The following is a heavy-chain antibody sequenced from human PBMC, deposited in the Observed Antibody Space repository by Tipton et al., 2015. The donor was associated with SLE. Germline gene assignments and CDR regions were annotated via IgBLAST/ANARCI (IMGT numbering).Heavy chain of an antibody. D-gene: IGHD3-16*01. CDR2: IHYSGVT. V-gene: IGHV4-59*08. CDR1: GGSIISYY. J-gene: IGHJ6*02. CDR3: ARHAEIPVMRYCMYV. Sequence: TLSLTCTVSGGSIISYYWSWIRQPPGKGLEWIGYIHYSGVTYYYPSLKSRVTMSVDTSKNQFSLKLSSVTAADTAVYYCARHAEIPVMRYCMYVWGQGTTVSVSS.